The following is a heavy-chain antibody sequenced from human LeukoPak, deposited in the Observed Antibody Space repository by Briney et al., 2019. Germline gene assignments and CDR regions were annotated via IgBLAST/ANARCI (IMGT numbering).Heavy chain of an antibody. J-gene: IGHJ4*02. CDR2: INSDGSSS. Sequence: AGGSLRLPCAASGFTFSIYWMNWVRQAPGKGLVWVSHINSDGSSSNYADSVKGRFTISRDNAKNTLYMQMNSLRAEDTAVYFCARGQMIDYWGQGTLVTVSS. D-gene: IGHD5-24*01. CDR3: ARGQMIDY. CDR1: GFTFSIYW. V-gene: IGHV3-74*01.